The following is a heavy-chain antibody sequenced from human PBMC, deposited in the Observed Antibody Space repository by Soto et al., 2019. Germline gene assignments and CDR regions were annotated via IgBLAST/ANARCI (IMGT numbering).Heavy chain of an antibody. CDR3: ARARGTSWDNWFDP. V-gene: IGHV1-69*01. CDR1: GGNFTNFG. CDR2: IIPLFGTP. Sequence: QVQLVQSGAELKKPGSSVKVSCKASGGNFTNFGISWVRQAPGQGLEWMGGIIPLFGTPNYAQKFRGRVTVTADESTSTAYMELNSLRSEDTAIYFCARARGTSWDNWFDPWGQGNLVTVSS. J-gene: IGHJ5*02. D-gene: IGHD7-27*01.